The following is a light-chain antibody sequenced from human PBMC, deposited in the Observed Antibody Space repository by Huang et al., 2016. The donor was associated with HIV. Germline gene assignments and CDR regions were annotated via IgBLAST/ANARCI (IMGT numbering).Light chain of an antibody. V-gene: IGKV1-39*01. CDR1: QSINSF. CDR2: SAS. J-gene: IGKJ5*01. CDR3: QQSYSTLIT. Sequence: IQMTQSPSSLSASVGDRVTITCLASQSINSFLNWYQQKPGKAPKLLISSASTLHTGVPPRFSGSGSWTDYTLIIDNLQPDDCATYFCQQSYSTLITFGQGSRLDTK.